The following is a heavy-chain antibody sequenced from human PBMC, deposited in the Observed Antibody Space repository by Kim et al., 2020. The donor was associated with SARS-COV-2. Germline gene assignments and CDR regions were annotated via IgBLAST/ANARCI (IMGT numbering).Heavy chain of an antibody. J-gene: IGHJ2*01. CDR1: GFTVSSNY. D-gene: IGHD3-10*01. CDR3: ARDRIRDYYGSGSYWYYDL. CDR2: IYSGGST. Sequence: GGSLRLSCAASGFTVSSNYMSWVRQAPGKGLEWVSVIYSGGSTYYADSVKGRFTISRDNSKNTLYLQMNSLRAEDTAVYYCARDRIRDYYGSGSYWYYDLWGRGTLVTVSS. V-gene: IGHV3-53*01.